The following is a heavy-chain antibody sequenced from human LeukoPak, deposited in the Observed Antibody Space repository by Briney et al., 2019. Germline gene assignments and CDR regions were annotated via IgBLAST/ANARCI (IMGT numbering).Heavy chain of an antibody. J-gene: IGHJ4*02. CDR2: INPDSGGT. D-gene: IGHD5-24*01. Sequence: ASVKVSCKASGYTFTSYGISWVRQAPGQGLEWMGRINPDSGGTNYAQKFQGRVTMTRDTSINTAYLDLKSLRSDDTAVYYCARGGRGDAYSDYWGQGTLVIVSS. CDR3: ARGGRGDAYSDY. CDR1: GYTFTSYG. V-gene: IGHV1-2*06.